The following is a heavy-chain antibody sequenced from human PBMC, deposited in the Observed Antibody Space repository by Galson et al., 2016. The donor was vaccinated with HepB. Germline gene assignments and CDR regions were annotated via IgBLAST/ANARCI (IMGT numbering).Heavy chain of an antibody. J-gene: IGHJ5*02. CDR2: TYYRSKLYN. CDR3: ARAEANWDGGGDNWFDP. V-gene: IGHV6-1*01. Sequence: CAISGDSVSSDGAAWNWIRQSPSRGLEWLGRTYYRSKLYNAYALSVKSRITINPDTSKNQFSLQLNSVTLEDTAVYYCARAEANWDGGGDNWFDPWGQGTLVTVSS. CDR1: GDSVSSDGAA. D-gene: IGHD7-27*01.